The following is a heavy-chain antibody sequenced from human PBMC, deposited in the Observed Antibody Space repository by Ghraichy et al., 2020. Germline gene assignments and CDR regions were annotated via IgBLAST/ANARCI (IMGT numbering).Heavy chain of an antibody. CDR2: ISSSGRTI. J-gene: IGHJ4*02. Sequence: GESLNISCAASGFTFSDHYMNWIRQAPGKGLEWISYISSSGRTIKYTDSVKGRFTISRDNAKNSLYLQMNSLRAEDTAVYYCAREFKGYGGNSPFDSWGQETLVTVSS. D-gene: IGHD4-23*01. CDR1: GFTFSDHY. V-gene: IGHV3-11*01. CDR3: AREFKGYGGNSPFDS.